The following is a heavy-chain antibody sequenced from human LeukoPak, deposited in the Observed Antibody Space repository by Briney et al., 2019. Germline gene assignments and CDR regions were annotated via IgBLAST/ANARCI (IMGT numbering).Heavy chain of an antibody. Sequence: GRSLRLSCAASGLIFSRDGMHWVRQAPGKGLEWVAVISDDGNIKYYADSVKGRFTISRDDSKYTLFLQMNSLRAEDTAVYFCARSLGETAFDYWGQGTLVTVSS. CDR1: GLIFSRDG. CDR3: ARSLGETAFDY. D-gene: IGHD1-14*01. J-gene: IGHJ4*02. CDR2: ISDDGNIK. V-gene: IGHV3-30*03.